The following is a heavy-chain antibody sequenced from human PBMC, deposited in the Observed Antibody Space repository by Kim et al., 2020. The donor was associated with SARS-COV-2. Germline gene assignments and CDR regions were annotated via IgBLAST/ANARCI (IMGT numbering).Heavy chain of an antibody. D-gene: IGHD6-13*01. CDR2: ISWNSGSI. Sequence: GGSLRLSCAASGFTFDDYAMHWVRQAPGKGLEWVSGISWNSGSIGYADSVKGRFTISRDNAKNSLYLQMNSLRAEDTALYYCAKDWGVSSWYFDYWGQGTLVTVSS. CDR3: AKDWGVSSWYFDY. J-gene: IGHJ4*02. V-gene: IGHV3-9*01. CDR1: GFTFDDYA.